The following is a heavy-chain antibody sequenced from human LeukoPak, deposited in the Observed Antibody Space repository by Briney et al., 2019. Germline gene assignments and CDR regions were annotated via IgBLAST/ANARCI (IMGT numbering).Heavy chain of an antibody. Sequence: GGSLRLSCAASGFTFSNYWMGWVRQAPGKGLEWVANIKQDGSEKYYVDSVTGRFTISRDNAQNSLYLQMNSLRAEDTAVYYCVRWATSFDLWGQGTPVTVSS. V-gene: IGHV3-7*01. J-gene: IGHJ4*02. CDR3: VRWATSFDL. CDR2: IKQDGSEK. CDR1: GFTFSNYW.